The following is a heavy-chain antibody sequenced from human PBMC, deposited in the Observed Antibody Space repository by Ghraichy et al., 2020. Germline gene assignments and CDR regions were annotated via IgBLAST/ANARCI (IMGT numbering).Heavy chain of an antibody. D-gene: IGHD5-24*01. CDR2: IYYSGST. CDR3: ARGGTRWLQLGYFDY. J-gene: IGHJ4*02. V-gene: IGHV4-59*01. CDR1: GGSISSYY. Sequence: SETLSLTCTVSGGSISSYYWSWIRQPPGKGLEWIGYIYYSGSTNYNPSLKSRVTISVDTSKNQFSLKLSSVTAADTAVYYCARGGTRWLQLGYFDYWGQGTLVTVSS.